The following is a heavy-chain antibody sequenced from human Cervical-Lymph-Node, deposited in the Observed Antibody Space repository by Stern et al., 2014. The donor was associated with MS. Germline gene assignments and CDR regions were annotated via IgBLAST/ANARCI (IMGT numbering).Heavy chain of an antibody. V-gene: IGHV4-59*01. J-gene: IGHJ4*01. CDR3: ARDKGMFFL. D-gene: IGHD2/OR15-2a*01. CDR1: GGSITHYY. Sequence: QVQLQEPRPGLVKPSENLSLTCTVSGGSITHYYWIWIRQPPGQGLEWIGYIYYSGSTNYNPSLKSRVTISVDTSKNQFSLKLSSVTAADTAVYYCARDKGMFFLWGQGTLVTVSS. CDR2: IYYSGST.